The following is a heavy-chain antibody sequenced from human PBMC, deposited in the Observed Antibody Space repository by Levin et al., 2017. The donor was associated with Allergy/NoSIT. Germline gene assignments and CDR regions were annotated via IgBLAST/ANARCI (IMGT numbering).Heavy chain of an antibody. CDR1: YG. V-gene: IGHV3-30*18. CDR3: AKDGSSYYGSGNNWFDP. CDR2: ISYDGSNK. D-gene: IGHD3-10*01. J-gene: IGHJ5*02. Sequence: YGSDWVRTAQGKGLEWVAVISYDGSNKYYADSVKGRFTISRDNSKNTLYLQMNSLRAEDTAVYYCAKDGSSYYGSGNNWFDPWGQGTLVTVSS.